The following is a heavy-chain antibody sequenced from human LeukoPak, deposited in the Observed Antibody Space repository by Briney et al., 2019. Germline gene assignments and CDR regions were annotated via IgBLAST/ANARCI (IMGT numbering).Heavy chain of an antibody. V-gene: IGHV3-23*01. CDR2: ISGSGGST. CDR3: AKIYTAMVINWFDP. J-gene: IGHJ5*02. D-gene: IGHD5-18*01. Sequence: PGGSLRLSCAASGFTLSSYAMSWVRQAPGKGLEWVSAISGSGGSTYYADPVKGRFTISRDNSKNTLYLQMNSMRAEDTAVYYCAKIYTAMVINWFDPWGQGTLVTVSS. CDR1: GFTLSSYA.